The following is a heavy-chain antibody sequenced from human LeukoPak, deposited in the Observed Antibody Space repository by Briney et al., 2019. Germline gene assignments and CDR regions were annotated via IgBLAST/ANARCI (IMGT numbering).Heavy chain of an antibody. CDR2: IYNSGNT. V-gene: IGHV4-59*01. D-gene: IGHD3-10*01. Sequence: AETVSLTCTVSGCSISSFYWSWIRQPPGKGLEWMGYIYNSGNTKYNPSLKSRVTISVDPSKNQFSLKLGSVTAADTAVYYCAREQHYGSGGYYYYYMDVWGKGTSVTLSS. CDR1: GCSISSFY. J-gene: IGHJ6*03. CDR3: AREQHYGSGGYYYYYMDV.